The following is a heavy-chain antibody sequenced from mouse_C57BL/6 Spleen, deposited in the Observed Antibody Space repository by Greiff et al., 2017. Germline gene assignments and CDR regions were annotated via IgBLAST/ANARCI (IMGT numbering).Heavy chain of an antibody. V-gene: IGHV5S21*01. Sequence: EVNLVESGEGLVKPGGSLKLSCAASGFTFSSYAMSWVRQTPEKRLEWVAYISSGGDYIYYADTVKGRFTISRDNARNTLYLQMSSLKSEDTAMYYCTRRDDGYYVDYYAMDYWGQVTSVTVSS. CDR3: TRRDDGYYVDYYAMDY. CDR1: GFTFSSYA. CDR2: ISSGGDYI. D-gene: IGHD2-3*01. J-gene: IGHJ4*01.